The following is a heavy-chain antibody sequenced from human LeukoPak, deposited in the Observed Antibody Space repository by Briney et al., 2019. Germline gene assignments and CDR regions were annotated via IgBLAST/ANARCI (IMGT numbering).Heavy chain of an antibody. Sequence: SETLSLTCTVSGGSISSSSYYWGWIRQPPGKGLEWIGSIYYSGSTYYNPSLKSRVTISVDTSKNQFSLKLSSVTAADTAVYYCARHKNEAAATHFDYWGQGTLVTVSS. CDR3: ARHKNEAAATHFDY. J-gene: IGHJ4*02. CDR1: GGSISSSSYY. CDR2: IYYSGST. V-gene: IGHV4-39*01. D-gene: IGHD6-13*01.